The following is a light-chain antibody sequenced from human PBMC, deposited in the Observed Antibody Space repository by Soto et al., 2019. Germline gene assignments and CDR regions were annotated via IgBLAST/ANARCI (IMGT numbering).Light chain of an antibody. V-gene: IGLV2-14*01. CDR3: SSYTSSSTFV. J-gene: IGLJ1*01. Sequence: QSVLTQPASVSGSPGQSITISCTGTSSDVGAYNFVSWYQQHPGKAPKLMIYEVSNRPSGVSNRFSGSKSGNTASLSISGLQAEDEADYYCSSYTSSSTFVFGTGTKLTLL. CDR2: EVS. CDR1: SSDVGAYNF.